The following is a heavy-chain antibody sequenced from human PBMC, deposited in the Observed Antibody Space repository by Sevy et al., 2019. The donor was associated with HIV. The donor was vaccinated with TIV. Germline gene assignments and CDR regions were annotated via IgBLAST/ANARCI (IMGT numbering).Heavy chain of an antibody. CDR3: ASDPGEYQVY. V-gene: IGHV3-15*01. CDR1: GSSFTTAW. D-gene: IGHD4-17*01. J-gene: IGHJ4*01. Sequence: GESLKISCVVSGSSFTTAWFSWIRQAPGKGLEWVGRIKSKNDGGTTDYAAPVKGRFTISRDDSKNTLYLQMSSLKTDDTAVYYCASDPGEYQVYWGHGTLVTVSS. CDR2: IKSKNDGGTT.